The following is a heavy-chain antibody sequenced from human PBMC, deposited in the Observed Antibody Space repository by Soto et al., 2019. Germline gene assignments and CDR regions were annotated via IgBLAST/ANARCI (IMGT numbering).Heavy chain of an antibody. J-gene: IGHJ5*02. Sequence: SETLSLTCNVSGGSISTSRSYWAWIRQPPGKGLEWLANIFYSGSTYYNPSLASRVTVSVDTSKNEFSLKLRSVTAADTAVYARQPTTGDNDLWFDPWGQGTLVTVSS. CDR1: GGSISTSRSY. D-gene: IGHD2-21*01. V-gene: IGHV4-39*01. CDR3: QPTTGDNDLWFDP. CDR2: IFYSGST.